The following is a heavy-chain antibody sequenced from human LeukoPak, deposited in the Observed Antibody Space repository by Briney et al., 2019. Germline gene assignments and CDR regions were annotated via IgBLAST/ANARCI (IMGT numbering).Heavy chain of an antibody. D-gene: IGHD4-11*01. CDR3: ARAQKYSYDAFDI. Sequence: GGSLRLSCAASGFTFSSYTMNWVRQAPGKGLEWVSYISSSSSTIYYADSVKGRFTISRDNAKNSLYLQMNSLRGEDTAVYYCARAQKYSYDAFDIWGQGTMVTVSS. J-gene: IGHJ3*02. CDR1: GFTFSSYT. CDR2: ISSSSSTI. V-gene: IGHV3-48*04.